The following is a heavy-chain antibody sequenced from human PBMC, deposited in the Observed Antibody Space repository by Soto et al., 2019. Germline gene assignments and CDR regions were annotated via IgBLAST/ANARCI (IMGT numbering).Heavy chain of an antibody. D-gene: IGHD3-3*01. V-gene: IGHV3-53*01. CDR2: IYSGGST. CDR3: ARDQVSIWSGYYKEDYFDY. CDR1: GFTVSSNY. J-gene: IGHJ4*02. Sequence: GGSLRLSCAASGFTVSSNYMSWVRQAPGKGLEWVSVIYSGGSTYYADSVKGRFTISRDNSKNTLYLQMNSLRAEDTAVYYCARDQVSIWSGYYKEDYFDYWGRGTLVTVSS.